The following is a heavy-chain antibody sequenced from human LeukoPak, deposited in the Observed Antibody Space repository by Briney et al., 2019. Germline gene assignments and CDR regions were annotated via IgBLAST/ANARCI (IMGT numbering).Heavy chain of an antibody. V-gene: IGHV5-51*01. CDR3: ARTEFQLLKGAMDV. CDR1: GYSFANFW. Sequence: GESLKISCKGSGYSFANFWIGWVRQMPGKGLEWMRIINPDDPDIRYSPSFQGQVTISVDKSISTAYLQLSSLQASDTAMYYCARTEFQLLKGAMDVWGKGTTVTISS. CDR2: INPDDPDI. J-gene: IGHJ6*03. D-gene: IGHD2-2*01.